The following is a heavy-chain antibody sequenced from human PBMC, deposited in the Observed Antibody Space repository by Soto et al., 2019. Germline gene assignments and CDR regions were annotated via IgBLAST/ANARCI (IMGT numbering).Heavy chain of an antibody. V-gene: IGHV1-2*02. CDR2: INPKSGGT. J-gene: IGHJ6*02. Sequence: GASVQVSCKASGYTFTGYYIHWVRQAPGQGLEWMGWINPKSGGTNYAQKFQGRVTMTRDTSISTAYMELSRLRSDDTAVYYCARDITPGRFLEWVDYYYGMDVWGQGTTVTVSS. CDR1: GYTFTGYY. D-gene: IGHD3-3*01. CDR3: ARDITPGRFLEWVDYYYGMDV.